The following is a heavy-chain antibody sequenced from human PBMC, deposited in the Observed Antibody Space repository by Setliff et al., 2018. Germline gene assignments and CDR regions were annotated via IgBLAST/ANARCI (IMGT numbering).Heavy chain of an antibody. CDR2: ISSSSSSST. J-gene: IGHJ3*02. CDR1: GFTFSDSY. Sequence: GGSLRLSCAASGFTFSDSYMSWIRQAPGKGLEWVSYISSSSSSSTNHADSVKGRFTISRDNAKNSLFLQMDSLRVEDTAVYYCARVFAYHYVSSGYFYTMSAFDIRGQGTMGT. CDR3: ARVFAYHYVSSGYFYTMSAFDI. V-gene: IGHV3-11*06. D-gene: IGHD3-22*01.